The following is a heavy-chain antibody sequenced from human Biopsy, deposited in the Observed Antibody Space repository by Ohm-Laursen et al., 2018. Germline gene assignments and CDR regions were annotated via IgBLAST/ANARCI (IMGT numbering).Heavy chain of an antibody. CDR3: ARDSGILNYGNFKYYHYYGMDV. D-gene: IGHD4-11*01. CDR2: IYCSVMT. CDR1: GDSVTKYY. Sequence: SQTLSLTCTVSGDSVTKYYRSWIRQPPGKGLEWIGHIYCSVMTNYNPSLQSRVSISVDTSRNQVSLTLSSVTAADTAVYYCARDSGILNYGNFKYYHYYGMDVWGQGTKVTVSS. J-gene: IGHJ6*02. V-gene: IGHV4-59*02.